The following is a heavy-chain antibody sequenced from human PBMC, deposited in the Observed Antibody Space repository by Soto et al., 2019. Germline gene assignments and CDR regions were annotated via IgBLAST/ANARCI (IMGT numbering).Heavy chain of an antibody. CDR3: ARDLGGCSGGSCRYNWFDP. V-gene: IGHV1-69*13. J-gene: IGHJ5*02. CDR1: GGTFSSYA. CDR2: IIPIYGTT. Sequence: SVKVSFKASGGTFSSYAISWVRRAPGQGLEWMGGIIPIYGTTNYAQKFQDRVTITADESTSTAYMELSSLTSEDTAVYFCARDLGGCSGGSCRYNWFDPWGQGTLVTVSS. D-gene: IGHD2-15*01.